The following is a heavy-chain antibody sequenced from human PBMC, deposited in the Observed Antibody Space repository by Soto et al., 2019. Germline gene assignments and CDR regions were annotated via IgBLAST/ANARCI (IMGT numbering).Heavy chain of an antibody. Sequence: QVQLVESGGGVVQPGRSLRLSCAASGFTFSSYAMHWVRQAPGKGLERVAVISYDGSNKYYADSVKGRFTISRDNSKNTLYLQMNSLRAEDTAVYYCARDLGYCSSTSCGWFDPWGQGTLVTVSS. V-gene: IGHV3-30-3*01. CDR1: GFTFSSYA. CDR2: ISYDGSNK. CDR3: ARDLGYCSSTSCGWFDP. J-gene: IGHJ5*02. D-gene: IGHD2-2*01.